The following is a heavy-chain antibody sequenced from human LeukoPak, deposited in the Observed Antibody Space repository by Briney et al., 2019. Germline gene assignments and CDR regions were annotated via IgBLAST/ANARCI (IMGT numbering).Heavy chain of an antibody. V-gene: IGHV1-69*04. CDR3: ARDPVGCSSTSCYENY. CDR2: IIPILGIA. Sequence: SVKVSCKASGGTFSSYAISWVRQAPGQGLEWMGRIIPILGIANYAQKFQGRVTITADKSTSTAYMELSSLRSEDTAVYYCARDPVGCSSTSCYENYWGQGTLVTVSS. CDR1: GGTFSSYA. J-gene: IGHJ4*02. D-gene: IGHD2-2*01.